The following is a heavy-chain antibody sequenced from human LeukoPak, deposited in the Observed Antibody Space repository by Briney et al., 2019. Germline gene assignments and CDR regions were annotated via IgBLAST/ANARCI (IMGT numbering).Heavy chain of an antibody. Sequence: PGGSLRLSCAASGFTFSSYEMNWVRQAPGKGLEWVSYISSSGSTIYYADSVKGRFTISRDNAKNSLYLQMNSLRAEDTAVYYCARVSSPYSQDYGEYYFDYWGQGTLVTVPS. CDR1: GFTFSSYE. CDR2: ISSSGSTI. D-gene: IGHD4-17*01. CDR3: ARVSSPYSQDYGEYYFDY. V-gene: IGHV3-48*03. J-gene: IGHJ4*02.